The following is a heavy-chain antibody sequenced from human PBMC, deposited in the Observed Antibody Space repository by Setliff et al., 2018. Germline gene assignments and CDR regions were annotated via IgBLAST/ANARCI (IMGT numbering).Heavy chain of an antibody. CDR1: GFTFNTYW. CDR3: VRDPPNRRELFDI. Sequence: SCAASGFTFNTYWMHWVRQAPGKGLVWVAHVNNDGSGTNYADSVKGRFTISRDNAKNTLYLEMNSLRADDTAVYYCVRDPPNRRELFDIWGQGTMVTVSS. CDR2: VNNDGSGT. J-gene: IGHJ3*02. V-gene: IGHV3-74*01. D-gene: IGHD1-7*01.